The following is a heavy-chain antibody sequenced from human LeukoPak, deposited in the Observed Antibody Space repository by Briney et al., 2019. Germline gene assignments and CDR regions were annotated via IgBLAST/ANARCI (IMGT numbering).Heavy chain of an antibody. D-gene: IGHD2/OR15-2a*01. CDR3: ARVAVIYYYYMEV. Sequence: GGSLRLSCAASGFTFSTYWMSRVRQAPGKGLEWVANIRQDGSEQCYVDSVKGRFTISRDNAKHSLFLQMNSPRAEDTAVYYCARVAVIYYYYMEVWGKGTTVTVSS. CDR1: GFTFSTYW. V-gene: IGHV3-7*01. CDR2: IRQDGSEQ. J-gene: IGHJ6*03.